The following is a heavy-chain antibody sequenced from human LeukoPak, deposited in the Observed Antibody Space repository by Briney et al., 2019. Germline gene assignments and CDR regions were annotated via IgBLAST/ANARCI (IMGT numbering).Heavy chain of an antibody. V-gene: IGHV3-30*02. CDR2: IRYDGSNK. D-gene: IGHD2-2*01. J-gene: IGHJ1*01. CDR3: AKDRRYCSSTSCYGAQGYFQH. Sequence: GGSLRLSCAASGFTFSSYGMHWVRQAPGKGLEWVAFIRYDGSNKYYADSVKGRFTISRDNSKNTLYLQMNSLRAEDTAVYYCAKDRRYCSSTSCYGAQGYFQHWGQGTLVTVSS. CDR1: GFTFSSYG.